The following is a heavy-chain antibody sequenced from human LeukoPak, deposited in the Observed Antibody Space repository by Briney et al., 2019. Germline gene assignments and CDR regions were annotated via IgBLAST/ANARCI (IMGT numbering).Heavy chain of an antibody. Sequence: ASVKVSCKASGGTFSSYVISWVRQAPGQGLEWMGGIIPIFGTPNYAQKFQGRVTITADESTSTAYMELSSLRSEDTAVYYCARVNCSSTSCFWPTNAFDIWGQGTMVTVSS. CDR3: ARVNCSSTSCFWPTNAFDI. D-gene: IGHD2-2*01. CDR1: GGTFSSYV. CDR2: IIPIFGTP. V-gene: IGHV1-69*13. J-gene: IGHJ3*02.